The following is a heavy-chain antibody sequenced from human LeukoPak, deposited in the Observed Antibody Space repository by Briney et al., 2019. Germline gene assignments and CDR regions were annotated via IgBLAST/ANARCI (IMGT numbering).Heavy chain of an antibody. V-gene: IGHV4-59*08. CDR2: IYYSGST. J-gene: IGHJ4*02. D-gene: IGHD5-18*01. CDR1: DGSISSYF. Sequence: SETLSLTCTVSDGSISSYFWSWIRQPPGKGLEWIGYIYYSGSTNYNPSLKGRVTISLDTSKNQFSLKLSSVTAADTAIYYCARAGYSYGIISYFDSWGQGTLVTVSS. CDR3: ARAGYSYGIISYFDS.